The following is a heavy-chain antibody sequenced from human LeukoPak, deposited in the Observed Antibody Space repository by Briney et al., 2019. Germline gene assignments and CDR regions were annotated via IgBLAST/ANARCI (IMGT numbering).Heavy chain of an antibody. Sequence: GASVKVSCKASGYTFTGYYMHWVRQAPGQGLEWMGWINPNSGGTNYAQKFQGRVTMTRDTSISTAYMELSRLRSDDTAVYYCARDLVTKVRGVSFHFYWGQGTLVTVSS. V-gene: IGHV1-2*02. CDR1: GYTFTGYY. D-gene: IGHD3-10*01. CDR3: ARDLVTKVRGVSFHFY. CDR2: INPNSGGT. J-gene: IGHJ4*02.